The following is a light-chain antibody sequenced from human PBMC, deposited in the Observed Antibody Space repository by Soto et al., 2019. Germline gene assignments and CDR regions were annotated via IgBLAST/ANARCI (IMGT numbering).Light chain of an antibody. CDR1: QDISSY. V-gene: IGKV1-9*01. CDR2: SAS. Sequence: DIQLTQSPSFLSASVGDRVTITCRASQDISSYLAWYQQRPGKVPRFLTHSASTLQSGVPSRVSATGSGTTFSLTISSLQPEDIANYCCQQLNRFPRTFGQGTKVEV. CDR3: QQLNRFPRT. J-gene: IGKJ1*01.